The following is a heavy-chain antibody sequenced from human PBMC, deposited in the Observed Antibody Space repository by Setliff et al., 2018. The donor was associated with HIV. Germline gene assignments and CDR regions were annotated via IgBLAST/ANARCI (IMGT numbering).Heavy chain of an antibody. CDR3: AREYCNSTSCYGYSGDY. V-gene: IGHV3-11*04. CDR2: ISSSSSTI. J-gene: IGHJ4*02. CDR1: GFTFSDYY. D-gene: IGHD2-2*01. Sequence: PGGSLRLSCAASGFTFSDYYMSWIRQAPGKGLEWVSYISSSSSTIYYADSVKGRFTISRDNAKNSLFLQMNSLRAEDTAVYYCAREYCNSTSCYGYSGDYWGQGTLVTSPQ.